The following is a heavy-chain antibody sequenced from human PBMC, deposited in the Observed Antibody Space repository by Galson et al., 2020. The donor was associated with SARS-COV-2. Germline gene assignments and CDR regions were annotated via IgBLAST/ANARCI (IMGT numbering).Heavy chain of an antibody. D-gene: IGHD3-9*01. V-gene: IGHV2-70*11. Sequence: ESGPTLVKPTQTLTLNCTFSGFSLSTSGMCVSWLRQPPGKALEWLARIDWDDDKYYSTSLKTRLTISKDTSKNQVVLTMTNMDPVDTATYYWARIILMLNAFEIWGQGTMVTVSA. CDR3: ARIILMLNAFEI. J-gene: IGHJ3*02. CDR2: IDWDDDK. CDR1: GFSLSTSGMC.